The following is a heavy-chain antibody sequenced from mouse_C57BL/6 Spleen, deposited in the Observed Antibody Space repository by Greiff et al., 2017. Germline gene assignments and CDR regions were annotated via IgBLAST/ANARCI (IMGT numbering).Heavy chain of an antibody. J-gene: IGHJ4*01. V-gene: IGHV5-9-1*02. D-gene: IGHD2-1*01. CDR2: ISSGGDYI. CDR3: TRGYYGNYDAMDY. CDR1: GFTFSSYA. Sequence: EVQLQESGEGLVKPGGSLKLSCAASGFTFSSYAMSWVRQTPEKRLEWVAYISSGGDYIYYADTVKGRFTISRDNDRNTLYLQMSSLKSEDTAMYYCTRGYYGNYDAMDYWGQGTSVTVSS.